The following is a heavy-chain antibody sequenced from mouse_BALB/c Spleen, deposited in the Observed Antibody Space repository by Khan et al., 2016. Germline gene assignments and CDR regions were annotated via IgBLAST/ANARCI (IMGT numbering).Heavy chain of an antibody. CDR2: INPSTGYT. V-gene: IGHV1-7*01. CDR3: ANYYGSSFDY. J-gene: IGHJ2*01. D-gene: IGHD1-1*01. CDR1: GYTFTSYW. Sequence: VELVESGAELAKPGASVKMSCKASGYTFTSYWMHWVKQRPGQGLEWIGYINPSTGYTEYNQKFKDKATLTADKSSSTAYMQLSSLTSEDSAVYYCANYYGSSFDYWGQGTTLTVSS.